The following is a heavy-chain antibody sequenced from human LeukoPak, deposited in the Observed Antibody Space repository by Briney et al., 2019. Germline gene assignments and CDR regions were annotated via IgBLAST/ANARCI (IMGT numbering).Heavy chain of an antibody. CDR3: ARVKGLLNSPFDY. V-gene: IGHV4-59*01. J-gene: IGHJ4*02. CDR2: IYYSGST. CDR1: GGSISSYY. Sequence: SETLSLTCTVSGGSISSYYWSWIRQPPGKGLEWIGYIYYSGSTNYNPSPKSRVAISVDTSKNQFSLKLSSVTAADTAVYYCARVKGLLNSPFDYWGQGTLVTVSS. D-gene: IGHD1-7*01.